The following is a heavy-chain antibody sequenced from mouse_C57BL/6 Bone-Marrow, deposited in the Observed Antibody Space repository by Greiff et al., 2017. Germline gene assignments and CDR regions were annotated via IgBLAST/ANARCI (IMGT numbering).Heavy chain of an antibody. CDR2: IDPSDSET. Sequence: QVQLQQSGAELVRPGSSVKLSCKASGYTFTSYWMHWVKQRPIQGLEWIGNIDPSDSETHSNQKFKDKATLTVDKSSSTAYRQLSSLTSEDSAVYYCARELRYSFYYFDYWGQGTTLTVSS. CDR3: ARELRYSFYYFDY. J-gene: IGHJ2*01. D-gene: IGHD1-1*01. V-gene: IGHV1-52*01. CDR1: GYTFTSYW.